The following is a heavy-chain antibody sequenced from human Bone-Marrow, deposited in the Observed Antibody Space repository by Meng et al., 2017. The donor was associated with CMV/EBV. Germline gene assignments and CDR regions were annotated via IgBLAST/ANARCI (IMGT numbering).Heavy chain of an antibody. D-gene: IGHD3-3*01. J-gene: IGHJ4*02. Sequence: GGSLRLSCAASGFTFSNAWMSWVRQAPGKGLEWVGRIKSKTDGGTTDYAAPVKGRFTISRDDSKNTLYLQMNSLKTEDTAVYYCTTTTSYDFWSGLYYFDYWGQGTLVTVSS. CDR1: GFTFSNAW. CDR2: IKSKTDGGTT. CDR3: TTTTSYDFWSGLYYFDY. V-gene: IGHV3-15*01.